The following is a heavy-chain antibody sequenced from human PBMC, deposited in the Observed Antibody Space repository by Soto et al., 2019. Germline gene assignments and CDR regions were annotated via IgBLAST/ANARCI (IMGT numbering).Heavy chain of an antibody. Sequence: EVQLVESGGGLVQPGGSLRLSCAASGFTVSSNYVSWVRKSPGKGLEWVSVIYSGGSTYYADSVKCRFTISRDNSKNTLYLQVNRLRAVDTAVYYCERDAGDGDPPHSEYYGMDVWGQGTTVTVSS. CDR1: GFTVSSNY. D-gene: IGHD4-17*01. CDR3: ERDAGDGDPPHSEYYGMDV. J-gene: IGHJ6*02. V-gene: IGHV3-66*01. CDR2: IYSGGST.